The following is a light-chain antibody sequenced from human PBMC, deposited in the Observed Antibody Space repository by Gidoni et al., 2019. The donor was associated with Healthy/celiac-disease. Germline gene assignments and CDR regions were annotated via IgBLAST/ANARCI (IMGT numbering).Light chain of an antibody. CDR1: QSISSY. CDR3: QQSYSTAFT. CDR2: AAS. V-gene: IGKV1-39*01. J-gene: IGKJ3*01. Sequence: DIQMTQSPSSLSASVGDRVTITCRASQSISSYLNWYQQKPGKAPKLLIYAASSLQSGVPSRFSGSGSGTDFTLTISSLQPEDFATYYCQQSYSTAFTFXPXTKSXYQT.